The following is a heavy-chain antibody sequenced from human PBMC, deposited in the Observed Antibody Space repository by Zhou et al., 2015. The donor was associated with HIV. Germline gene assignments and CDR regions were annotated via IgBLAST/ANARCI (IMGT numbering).Heavy chain of an antibody. CDR1: GYTFTKFY. Sequence: QVQLVQSGAEVKKPGASVKVSCQTFGYTFTKFYLHWVRQAPGQGLEWLGLISPYDGTTDYAQKFQGRIAMTMDTSTNTVYMELSSLKSDDTAVFYCAREDRSPNDGLDIWGQGTQVTISS. V-gene: IGHV1-46*01. D-gene: IGHD2-8*01. J-gene: IGHJ3*02. CDR2: ISPYDGTT. CDR3: AREDRSPNDGLDI.